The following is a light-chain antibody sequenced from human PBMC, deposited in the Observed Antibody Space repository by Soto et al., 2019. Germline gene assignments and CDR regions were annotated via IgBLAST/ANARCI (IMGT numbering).Light chain of an antibody. J-gene: IGKJ2*01. Sequence: EIVMTQSPATLSVSPGERATLFCRASQSVNSNLAWYQQKPGQAPRLLMYGAFKRASNVPARFSGSGSGTEFTLTISSLQYEDSAVYYCQQYNNWPPYTLGQGTKVEIK. CDR3: QQYNNWPPYT. V-gene: IGKV3-15*01. CDR2: GAF. CDR1: QSVNSN.